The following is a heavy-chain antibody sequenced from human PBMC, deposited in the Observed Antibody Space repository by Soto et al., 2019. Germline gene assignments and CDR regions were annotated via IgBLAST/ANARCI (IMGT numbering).Heavy chain of an antibody. J-gene: IGHJ4*02. Sequence: QVQLVQSGAEEKKPGASVKVSCKASGYTFTSYAMHWVRQAPGQRLEWMGSINAGNGNTKYSQKFQGRVTITRDTSASTADMGLSSLRSEDTAVYYCARAWVVVTAPDYWGQGTLVTVSS. CDR3: ARAWVVVTAPDY. CDR1: GYTFTSYA. D-gene: IGHD2-21*02. CDR2: INAGNGNT. V-gene: IGHV1-3*05.